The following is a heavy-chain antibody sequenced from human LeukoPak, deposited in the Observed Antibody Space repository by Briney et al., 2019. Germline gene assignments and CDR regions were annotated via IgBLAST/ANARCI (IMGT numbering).Heavy chain of an antibody. Sequence: GGSLRLSCAASGFTFDDYGMSWVRQAPGKGLEWVSGFNWNGGSTGYADSVKGRFTISRDNAKNSLYLQMNSLRAEDTAVYYCARDKAVAVAGNLGYWGQGTLVTVSS. CDR3: ARDKAVAVAGNLGY. V-gene: IGHV3-20*04. J-gene: IGHJ4*02. D-gene: IGHD6-19*01. CDR1: GFTFDDYG. CDR2: FNWNGGST.